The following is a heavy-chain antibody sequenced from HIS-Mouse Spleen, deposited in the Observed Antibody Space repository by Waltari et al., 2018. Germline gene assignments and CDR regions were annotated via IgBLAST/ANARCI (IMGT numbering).Heavy chain of an antibody. J-gene: IGHJ4*02. CDR3: AREVTLTGYFDY. CDR1: GFTVSSYS. CDR2: ISSSSSYI. D-gene: IGHD7-27*01. Sequence: EVQLVESGGGLVKPGGSLSLSCVASGFTVSSYSMNWVRQAPGKGLEWVSSISSSSSYIYYADSVKGRFTISRDNAKNSLYLQMNSLRAEDTAVYYCAREVTLTGYFDYWGQGTLVTVSS. V-gene: IGHV3-21*01.